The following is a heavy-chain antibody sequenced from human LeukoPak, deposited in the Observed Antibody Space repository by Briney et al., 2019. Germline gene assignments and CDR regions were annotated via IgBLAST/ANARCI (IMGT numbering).Heavy chain of an antibody. CDR3: ARAVRDGYDYYFDY. V-gene: IGHV4-61*02. Sequence: PSQTLSLTCTVSGGSISSGSYYWSWIRQPAGTGLEWIGRIYTSGSTNYNPSLKSRVTISVDTSKNQFSLKLSSVTAADTAVYYCARAVRDGYDYYFDYWGQGTLVTVSS. J-gene: IGHJ4*02. D-gene: IGHD5-24*01. CDR1: GGSISSGSYY. CDR2: IYTSGST.